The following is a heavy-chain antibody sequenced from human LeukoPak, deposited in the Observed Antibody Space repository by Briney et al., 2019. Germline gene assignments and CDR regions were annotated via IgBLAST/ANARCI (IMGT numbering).Heavy chain of an antibody. V-gene: IGHV1-69*04. D-gene: IGHD3-10*01. Sequence: GASVKVSCKASGGTFSSYAISWVRQAPGQGLEWMGRIIPILGIANYAQKFQGRVTITADKSTSTAYMELSSLRSEDTAVYYCASGSGTGVDYWGQGTLVTVSS. CDR2: IIPILGIA. CDR1: GGTFSSYA. CDR3: ASGSGTGVDY. J-gene: IGHJ4*02.